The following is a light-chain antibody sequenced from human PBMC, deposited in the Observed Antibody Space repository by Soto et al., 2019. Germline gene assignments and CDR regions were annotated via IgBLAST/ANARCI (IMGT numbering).Light chain of an antibody. CDR2: AAS. Sequence: DIQMSQSPSSLSASVGDRVTITCRAAESISRHLNWYQQKPGRAPDLLIYAASTLQNGVPSRFTSSGSGTEFTLTTTGLQLEDFATYDCQQDYSTLATFGQGIRLEIK. CDR1: ESISRH. V-gene: IGKV1-39*01. CDR3: QQDYSTLAT. J-gene: IGKJ5*01.